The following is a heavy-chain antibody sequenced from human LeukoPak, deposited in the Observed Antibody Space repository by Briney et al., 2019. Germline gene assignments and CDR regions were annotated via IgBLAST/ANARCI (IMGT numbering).Heavy chain of an antibody. CDR1: GFTFSSYG. CDR2: ISGIGGIGGTT. CDR3: ARDLRFLEWFNPDV. Sequence: GGSLRLSCAASGFTFSSYGMSWVRQAPGKGLEWVSSISGIGGIGGTTYYADSVKGRFTISRDNSKNTLYLQMTSLRAEDTAVYYCARDLRFLEWFNPDVWGKGTTVTVSS. V-gene: IGHV3-23*01. J-gene: IGHJ6*04. D-gene: IGHD3-3*01.